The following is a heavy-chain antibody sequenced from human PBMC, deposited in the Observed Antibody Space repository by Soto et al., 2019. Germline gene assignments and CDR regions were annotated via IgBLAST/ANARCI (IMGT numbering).Heavy chain of an antibody. Sequence: QVQLVQSGAEVKKPGASVKVSCKASGYSFTSYGISWVRQAPGQGLEWMGWISAYNANTKYAQKLQGRVTMTTDTTTSTAYMDLSMLSCDDAAVYYCERCLAVALLDCWRRGTLFTVSS. D-gene: IGHD6-19*01. J-gene: IGHJ4*02. CDR3: ERCLAVALLDC. CDR1: GYSFTSYG. V-gene: IGHV1-18*01. CDR2: ISAYNANT.